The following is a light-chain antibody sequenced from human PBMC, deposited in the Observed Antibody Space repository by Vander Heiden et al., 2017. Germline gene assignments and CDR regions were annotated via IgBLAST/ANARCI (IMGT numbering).Light chain of an antibody. V-gene: IGKV3-20*01. CDR1: QSVSSSY. CDR3: QQYGSSHRFT. J-gene: IGKJ3*01. Sequence: DIVLTQSPGTLSLSPGDRATLSCRASQSVSSSYLAWYQQKPGQAPRLLIYGASSRATGSPDRFSGSGSGTDFTLTISRLEPEDFAVYYCQQYGSSHRFTFGPGTKVDIK. CDR2: GAS.